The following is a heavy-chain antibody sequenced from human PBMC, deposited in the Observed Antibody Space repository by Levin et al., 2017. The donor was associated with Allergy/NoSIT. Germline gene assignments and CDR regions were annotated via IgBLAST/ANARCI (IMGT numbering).Heavy chain of an antibody. CDR1: GFTFSSYG. V-gene: IGHV3-30*18. CDR3: AKDEVYYYDSSGYYGGGMDV. D-gene: IGHD3-22*01. CDR2: ISYDGSNK. Sequence: PGGSLRLSCAASGFTFSSYGMHWVRQAPGKGLEWVAVISYDGSNKYYADSVKGRFTISRDNSKNTLYLQMNSLRAEDTAVYYCAKDEVYYYDSSGYYGGGMDVWGQGTTVTVSS. J-gene: IGHJ6*02.